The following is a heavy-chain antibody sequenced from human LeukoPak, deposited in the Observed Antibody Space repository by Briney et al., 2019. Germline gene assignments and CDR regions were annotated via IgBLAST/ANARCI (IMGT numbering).Heavy chain of an antibody. J-gene: IGHJ3*02. CDR3: ARDIPILGYCTNGVCPGAFDI. V-gene: IGHV3-21*01. Sequence: PGGSLRLSCAASGFTFSSYSMNWVRQAPGKGLEWVSSISSSSSYIYYADSVKGRFTISRDNAKNSLYLQMNSLRAEDKAVYYCARDIPILGYCTNGVCPGAFDIWGQGTMVTVSS. CDR2: ISSSSSYI. D-gene: IGHD2-8*01. CDR1: GFTFSSYS.